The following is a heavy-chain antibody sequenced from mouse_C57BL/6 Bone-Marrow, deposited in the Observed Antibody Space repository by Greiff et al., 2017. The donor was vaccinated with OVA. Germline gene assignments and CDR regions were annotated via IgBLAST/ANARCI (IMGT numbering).Heavy chain of an antibody. CDR2: ISYDGSN. J-gene: IGHJ2*01. Sequence: EVKLQESGPGLVKPSQSLSLTCSVTGYSITSGYYWNWIRQFPGNKLEWMGYISYDGSNNYNPSLKNRISITRDTSKNQFFLKLNSVTTEDTATYYCARGVGYYFDYWAKAPLSQSPQ. D-gene: IGHD1-1*02. V-gene: IGHV3-6*01. CDR1: GYSITSGYY. CDR3: ARGVGYYFDY.